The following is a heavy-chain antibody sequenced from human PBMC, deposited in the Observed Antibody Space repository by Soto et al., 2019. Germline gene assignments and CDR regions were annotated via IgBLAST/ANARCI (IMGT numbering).Heavy chain of an antibody. D-gene: IGHD2-15*01. CDR2: IYYRGST. J-gene: IGHJ5*02. V-gene: IGHV4-59*01. CDR1: GGSISSYY. CDR3: ARINRLGVVAAMGWFDP. Sequence: QVQLQESGPGLVKPSETLSLTCTVSGGSISSYYWSWIRQPPGKGLEWIGYIYYRGSTNYNPSLKSRATISGATSKNQFSLKLSSVTAADTAVYYCARINRLGVVAAMGWFDPWGQGTLVTVSS.